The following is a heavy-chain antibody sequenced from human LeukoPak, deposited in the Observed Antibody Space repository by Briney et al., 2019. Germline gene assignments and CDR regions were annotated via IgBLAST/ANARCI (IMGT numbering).Heavy chain of an antibody. CDR3: ARDADGWLSYYFDY. CDR2: ISYDGSNK. Sequence: GGSLRLSCAASGFTFSSYAMHWVRQAPGKGLEWVAVISYDGSNKYYADSVKGRFTISRDNSKNTLYLQMNSLRAEDTAVYYCARDADGWLSYYFDYWGQGTLVTVSS. CDR1: GFTFSSYA. J-gene: IGHJ4*02. V-gene: IGHV3-30*04. D-gene: IGHD3-9*01.